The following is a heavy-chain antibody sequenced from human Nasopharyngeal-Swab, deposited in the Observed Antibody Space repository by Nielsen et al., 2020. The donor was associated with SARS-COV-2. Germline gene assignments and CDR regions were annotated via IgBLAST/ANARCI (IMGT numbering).Heavy chain of an antibody. CDR2: INTNTGNP. V-gene: IGHV7-4-1*02. Sequence: WVRQAPGQGLEWMGWINTNTGNPTYAQGLTGRFVFSLDTSVSTAYLQISSLKAEDTAVYYCAREGHYCSSTSCAYFDYWGQGTLVTVSS. CDR3: AREGHYCSSTSCAYFDY. J-gene: IGHJ4*02. D-gene: IGHD2-2*01.